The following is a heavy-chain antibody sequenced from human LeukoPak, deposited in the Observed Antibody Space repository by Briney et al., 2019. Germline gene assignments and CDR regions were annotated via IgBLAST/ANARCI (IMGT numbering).Heavy chain of an antibody. V-gene: IGHV5-51*01. D-gene: IGHD6-13*01. CDR3: ARQGGSSWSYYYYGMDV. CDR2: IYPGDSDT. J-gene: IGHJ6*02. CDR1: GYSFTSYW. Sequence: GESLKISCKGPGYSFTSYWIGWVRQMPGKGLEWMGIIYPGDSDTRYSPSFQGQVTISADKSISTAYLQWSSLKASDTAMYYCARQGGSSWSYYYYGMDVWGQGTTVTVSS.